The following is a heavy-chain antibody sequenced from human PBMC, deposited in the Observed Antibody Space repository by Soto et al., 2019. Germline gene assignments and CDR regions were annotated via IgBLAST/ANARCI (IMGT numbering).Heavy chain of an antibody. CDR1: GGSFSGYY. V-gene: IGHV4-34*01. CDR2: INHSGST. Sequence: QVQLQQWGAGLLKPSETLSLTCAVYGGSFSGYYWSWIRQPPGKGLEWIGEINHSGSTNYNPSLNHRVTITIDTSMHHFPRKLSAVPAADTAVYYCATHGAYCSSPSCHVGWFDPWGQGTLVTVSS. CDR3: ATHGAYCSSPSCHVGWFDP. J-gene: IGHJ5*02. D-gene: IGHD2-2*01.